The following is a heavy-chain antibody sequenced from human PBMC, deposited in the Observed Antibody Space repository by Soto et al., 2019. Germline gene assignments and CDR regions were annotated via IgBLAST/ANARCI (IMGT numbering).Heavy chain of an antibody. D-gene: IGHD6-13*01. V-gene: IGHV3-23*01. J-gene: IGHJ4*02. CDR1: GFTFSNYA. CDR2: ISASGTST. Sequence: EVQLLESGGGLVQPGGSLRLSCAASGFTFSNYAMNWVRQAPGKGLEWVSAISASGTSTYYADSVKGRFTISRDNSKNTLYLQMNSLRAEDTAVYHWAKGHLTSSWYPDYWGQGTLVTVSS. CDR3: AKGHLTSSWYPDY.